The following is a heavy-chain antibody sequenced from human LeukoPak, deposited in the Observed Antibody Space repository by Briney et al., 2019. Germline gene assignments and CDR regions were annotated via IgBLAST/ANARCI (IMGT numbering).Heavy chain of an antibody. CDR2: ISGSGGNT. CDR1: GFTFSSYA. V-gene: IGHV3-23*01. J-gene: IGHJ4*02. CDR3: AKGRTEGGTLALDY. D-gene: IGHD6-19*01. Sequence: GGSLRLSCAASGFTFSSYAMTWVRQAPGKGLEWVSGISGSGGNTYYTDSVRGRLSISRGNSKNTLYLQVNSLRAEDTAVYYCAKGRTEGGTLALDYWGQGTLVTVSS.